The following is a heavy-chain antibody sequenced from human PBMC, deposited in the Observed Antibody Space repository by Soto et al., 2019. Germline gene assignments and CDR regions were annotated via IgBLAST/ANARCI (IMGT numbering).Heavy chain of an antibody. Sequence: QVQLVESGGGVVQPGRSLRLSCAASGFTFSSYGMHWVRQAPGKGLEWVAVISYDGSNKYYADSVKGRFTIPRDNSKNTLYLQMNSLRAEDTAVYYCAKAEVDTAMVTGFDYWGQGTLVTVSS. J-gene: IGHJ4*02. CDR1: GFTFSSYG. D-gene: IGHD5-18*01. CDR2: ISYDGSNK. CDR3: AKAEVDTAMVTGFDY. V-gene: IGHV3-30*18.